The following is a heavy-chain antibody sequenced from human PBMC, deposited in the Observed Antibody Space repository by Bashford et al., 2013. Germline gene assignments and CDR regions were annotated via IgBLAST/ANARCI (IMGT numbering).Heavy chain of an antibody. D-gene: IGHD3-3*01. V-gene: IGHV3-23*01. Sequence: VRQAPGKGLEWVSAISGSSGSTYYADSVRGRFTISRDNSKNTLYLQMNSLRAEDTAVYYCVNPGGEWLGADYFDPWGQGLQVTVSS. CDR2: ISGSSGST. J-gene: IGHJ5*02. CDR3: VNPGGEWLGADYFDP.